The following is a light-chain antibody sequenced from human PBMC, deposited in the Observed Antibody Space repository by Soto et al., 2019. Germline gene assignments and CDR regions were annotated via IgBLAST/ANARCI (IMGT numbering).Light chain of an antibody. J-gene: IGLJ2*01. V-gene: IGLV2-14*01. CDR1: SRDVGGYNY. CDR2: EVT. CDR3: SSYTTSTSFIL. Sequence: QSALTQPASVSGSPGQSITISCAGTSRDVGGYNYVSWYQQYPGKAPKVIISEVTNRPSGVPNRFSGSKSGNTASLTISGLQAEDEADYYCSSYTTSTSFILFGGGTKLTVL.